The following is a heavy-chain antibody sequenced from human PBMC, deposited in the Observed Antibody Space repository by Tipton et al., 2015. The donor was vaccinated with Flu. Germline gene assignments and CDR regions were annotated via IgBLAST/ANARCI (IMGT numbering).Heavy chain of an antibody. Sequence: SLRLSCAASGFTFDDYAMHWVRQAPGKGLEWVSGISWNSGSIGYADSVKGRFTISRDNAKNSLYLQMNSLRAEDTALYYRAKDIRLKYSSSWYSFDYWGQGTLVTVSS. D-gene: IGHD6-13*01. CDR2: ISWNSGSI. CDR1: GFTFDDYA. CDR3: AKDIRLKYSSSWYSFDY. J-gene: IGHJ4*02. V-gene: IGHV3-9*01.